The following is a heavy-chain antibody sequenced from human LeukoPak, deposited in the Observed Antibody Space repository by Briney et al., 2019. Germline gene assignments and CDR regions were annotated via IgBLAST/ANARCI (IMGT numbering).Heavy chain of an antibody. CDR2: IYYSGST. V-gene: IGHV4-59*01. CDR1: GGSISSYY. CDR3: ARTTDAHSRRTRYYDYYMDV. J-gene: IGHJ6*03. D-gene: IGHD1-1*01. Sequence: SETLSLTCTVSGGSISSYYWSWIRQPPGKGLEWIGYIYYSGSTNYNPSLKSRVTISVDTSKNQFSLKLSSVTAADTAVYYCARTTDAHSRRTRYYDYYMDVWGKGTTVTVSS.